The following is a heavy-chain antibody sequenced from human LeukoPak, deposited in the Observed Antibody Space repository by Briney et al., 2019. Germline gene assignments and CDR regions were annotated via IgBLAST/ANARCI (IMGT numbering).Heavy chain of an antibody. J-gene: IGHJ2*01. V-gene: IGHV3-30*01. CDR2: ISSDGNYK. Sequence: GGSLRLSCAASGFSFSTYAMHWVRQAPGKGLVWVTMISSDGNYKNYADALKGRFTISRDNSKNTLYLQMNSLRVEDTAFYYCARDDKGSREAVDLWGRGILVTVSS. D-gene: IGHD1-26*01. CDR3: ARDDKGSREAVDL. CDR1: GFSFSTYA.